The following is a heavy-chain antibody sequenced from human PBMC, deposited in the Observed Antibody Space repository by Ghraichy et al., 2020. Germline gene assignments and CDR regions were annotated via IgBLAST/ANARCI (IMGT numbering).Heavy chain of an antibody. CDR3: VRGLSPAAKYYYGMDV. D-gene: IGHD2-2*01. Sequence: SETLSLTCGVSGYSISSGYYWGWVRQPPGKGLEWIGSIHHSGSTDYKSSLKSRVTISVDTSKNQFSLKLSSVTTADTAVYYCVRGLSPAAKYYYGMDVWGQGTTVTVSS. CDR1: GYSISSGYY. J-gene: IGHJ6*02. V-gene: IGHV4-38-2*01. CDR2: IHHSGST.